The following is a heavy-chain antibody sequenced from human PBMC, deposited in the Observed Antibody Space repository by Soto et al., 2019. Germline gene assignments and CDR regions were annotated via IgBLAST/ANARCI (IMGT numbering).Heavy chain of an antibody. J-gene: IGHJ3*02. CDR1: GYTFTGYY. D-gene: IGHD3-22*01. Sequence: ASLKVSCTASGYTFTGYYMPWVRQAPGQGLEWMGWINPNSGGTNYAQKFQGRVTMTRDTSISTAYMELSRLRSDDTAVYYFASWDLSSGYYSVAAFDIWGQGTMVPVSS. V-gene: IGHV1-2*02. CDR2: INPNSGGT. CDR3: ASWDLSSGYYSVAAFDI.